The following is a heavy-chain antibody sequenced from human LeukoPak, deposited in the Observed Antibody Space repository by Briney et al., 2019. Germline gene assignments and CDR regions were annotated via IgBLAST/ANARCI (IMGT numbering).Heavy chain of an antibody. CDR1: GYSFTNYW. D-gene: IGHD2-15*01. CDR3: ARQGYCSGGGCPFDD. V-gene: IGHV5-51*01. Sequence: GESLKISCKASGYSFTNYWIGWVRQMPGKGLEWMGIIYPGDSATRYSPSFQGQVTIPADKSISTAYLQWSSLKASDTAMYYCARQGYCSGGGCPFDDWGQGTLVTVSS. J-gene: IGHJ4*02. CDR2: IYPGDSAT.